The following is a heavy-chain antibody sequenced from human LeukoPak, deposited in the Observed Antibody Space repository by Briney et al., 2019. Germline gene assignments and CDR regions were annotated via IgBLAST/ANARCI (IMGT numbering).Heavy chain of an antibody. CDR3: AGKAYWGVCLAD. Sequence: SETLSLTCTVSGGSISSYYWSWIRQPAGKGLEWIGRIYTSGSTNYNPSLKSRVTMSVDTSKNQFSLKLSSVTAADTAVYYCAGKAYWGVCLADWGQGTLVTVSS. V-gene: IGHV4-4*07. D-gene: IGHD3-10*01. CDR1: GGSISSYY. J-gene: IGHJ1*01. CDR2: IYTSGST.